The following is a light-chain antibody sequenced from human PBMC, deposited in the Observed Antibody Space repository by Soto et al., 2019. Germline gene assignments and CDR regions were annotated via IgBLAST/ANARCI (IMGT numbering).Light chain of an antibody. V-gene: IGKV1-39*01. CDR1: QSIVSY. Sequence: DIQMTQSPSSLSASAGDRVTITCRASQSIVSYLNWYQRKPGKAPNLLIYAASSLQSGVPSRFSGSGSGTDFTLTISSLQPEDFATYYCQQSYDTVWTFGQGTKV. J-gene: IGKJ1*01. CDR2: AAS. CDR3: QQSYDTVWT.